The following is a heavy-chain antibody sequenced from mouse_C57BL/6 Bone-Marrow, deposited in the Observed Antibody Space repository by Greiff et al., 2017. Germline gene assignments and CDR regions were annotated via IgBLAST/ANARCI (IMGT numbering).Heavy chain of an antibody. CDR1: GFNIKDFY. D-gene: IGHD2-13*01. J-gene: IGHJ2*01. CDR3: ARSGDEDFDY. V-gene: IGHV14-2*01. CDR2: FDPEEGES. Sequence: AQLQRSGAELVKPGASVKFSSTASGFNIKDFYMHWLKRRTEQGLEGIGRFDPEEGESKYVPKFQGRASITADTSSNTSYLQLSRLTVEDTAVHYCARSGDEDFDYWGQGTTLTVSS.